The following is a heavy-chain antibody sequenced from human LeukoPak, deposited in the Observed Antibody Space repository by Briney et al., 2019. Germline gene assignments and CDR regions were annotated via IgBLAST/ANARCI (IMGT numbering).Heavy chain of an antibody. CDR1: GGPFSGYY. Sequence: SETPSLTCAVYGGPFSGYYWSWIRQPPGKGLEWIGEINHSGSTNYNPSLKSRVTISVDTSKNQFSLKLSSVTAADTAVYYCARASRDGYNLYYYYYYMDVWGKGTTVTISS. V-gene: IGHV4-34*01. CDR2: INHSGST. D-gene: IGHD5-24*01. CDR3: ARASRDGYNLYYYYYYMDV. J-gene: IGHJ6*03.